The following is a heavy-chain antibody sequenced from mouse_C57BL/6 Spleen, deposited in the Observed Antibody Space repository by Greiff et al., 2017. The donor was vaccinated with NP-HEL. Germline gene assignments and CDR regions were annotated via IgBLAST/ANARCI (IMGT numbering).Heavy chain of an antibody. CDR3: ARQADPYYYGSSYGYFDV. V-gene: IGHV5-12*01. CDR2: ISNGGGST. D-gene: IGHD1-1*01. CDR1: GFTFSDYY. Sequence: EVHLVESGGGLVQPGGSLKLSCAASGFTFSDYYMYWVRQTPEKRLEWVAYISNGGGSTYYPDTVKGRFTISRDNAKNTLYLQMSRLKSEDTAMYYCARQADPYYYGSSYGYFDVWGTGTTGTVSS. J-gene: IGHJ1*03.